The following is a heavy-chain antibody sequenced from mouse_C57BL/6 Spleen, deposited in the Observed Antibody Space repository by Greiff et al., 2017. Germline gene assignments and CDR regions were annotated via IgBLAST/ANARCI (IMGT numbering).Heavy chain of an antibody. CDR1: GYSITSGYD. D-gene: IGHD2-4*01. J-gene: IGHJ3*01. V-gene: IGHV3-1*01. Sequence: EVKLEESGPGMVKPSQSLSLTCTVTGYSITSGYDWHWIRHFPGNKLEWMGYISYSGSTNYNPSLKSRISITHDTAKNHFFLKLNSVTTEDTATYYCARGVYYDYDGAWFAYWGQGTLVTVSA. CDR2: ISYSGST. CDR3: ARGVYYDYDGAWFAY.